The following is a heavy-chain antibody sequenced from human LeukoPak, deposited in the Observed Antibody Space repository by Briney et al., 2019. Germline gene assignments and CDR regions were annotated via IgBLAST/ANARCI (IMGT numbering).Heavy chain of an antibody. D-gene: IGHD2-8*01. V-gene: IGHV4-59*08. J-gene: IGHJ3*02. CDR2: ISYSGST. Sequence: SETLSPTCTVSGGSISSYYWSWSRQPPGKGQEWIGYISYSGSTKYNPSLKSRVSISIDTSKKQFSLNLSSVTAADTAVYYCTRHRQYDADVFDIWGQGTMVTVSS. CDR3: TRHRQYDADVFDI. CDR1: GGSISSYY.